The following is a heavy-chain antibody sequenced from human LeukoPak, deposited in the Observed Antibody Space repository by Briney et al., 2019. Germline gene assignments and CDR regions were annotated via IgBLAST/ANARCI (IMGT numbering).Heavy chain of an antibody. Sequence: GESLKISCKGSGYSFTSYWIGWVRQMPGKGLEWMGIIYPGDSDTRYSPSFQGQVTISADKSISTAYLQWSSLKASDTAMYYCARGGSYSGISTPPLPPHYWGQGTLVTVSS. CDR2: IYPGDSDT. CDR3: ARGGSYSGISTPPLPPHY. D-gene: IGHD1-26*01. V-gene: IGHV5-51*01. CDR1: GYSFTSYW. J-gene: IGHJ4*02.